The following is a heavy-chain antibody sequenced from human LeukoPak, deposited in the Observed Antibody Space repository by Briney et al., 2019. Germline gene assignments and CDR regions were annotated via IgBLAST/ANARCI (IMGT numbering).Heavy chain of an antibody. D-gene: IGHD4-17*01. CDR1: GFTFSSCA. V-gene: IGHV3-23*01. Sequence: GGSLRLSSAASGFTFSSCAMTWGRQAPGKGLEWVSGISGSGGRTNYADSVKGRFTISRDNSKNTLYLQMNSLRAEDKVVFCWEKDLRSTTVTTVDSWGQGTLVTVSS. CDR3: EKDLRSTTVTTVDS. CDR2: ISGSGGRT. J-gene: IGHJ4*02.